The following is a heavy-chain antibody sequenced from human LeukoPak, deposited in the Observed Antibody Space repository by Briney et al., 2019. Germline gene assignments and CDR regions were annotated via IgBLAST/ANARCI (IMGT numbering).Heavy chain of an antibody. CDR1: GGSVSGYY. CDR3: ARHDAVPVIRRGFDF. V-gene: IGHV4-59*08. J-gene: IGHJ4*02. D-gene: IGHD2-21*02. Sequence: SETRSLTCIVSGGSVSGYYWSWIRRPPGKGRGWIGYIYYTGTTLYSPSLKSRVTMSVDTSENLFSLRLSSVTAAATAVYYCARHDAVPVIRRGFDFWGQGTLVTVSS. CDR2: IYYTGTT.